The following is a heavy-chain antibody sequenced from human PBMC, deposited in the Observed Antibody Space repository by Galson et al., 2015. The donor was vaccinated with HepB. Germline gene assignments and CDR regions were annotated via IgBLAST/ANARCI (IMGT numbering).Heavy chain of an antibody. J-gene: IGHJ5*02. CDR2: ITPVSGTR. V-gene: IGHV1-69*06. CDR1: GGTFSTYV. Sequence: SVKVSCKASGGTFSTYVISWVRQAPGQGLEWMGGITPVSGTRNYAQKFQGRVTITADKSTNTAYMELSSLTSEDTAVYYCARAIDLVDWFDPWGQGTLVTVSS. CDR3: ARAIDLVDWFDP.